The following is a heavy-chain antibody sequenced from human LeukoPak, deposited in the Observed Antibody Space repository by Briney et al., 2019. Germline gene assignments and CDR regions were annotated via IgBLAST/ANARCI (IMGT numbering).Heavy chain of an antibody. Sequence: GGSLRLSCTASGFTFGDYVVSWFRQAPGKGLESVAIVNEDGSAKYYLDSVKGRFTISRDNARNSLYLEMNSLRAEDTAVYYCARDYWRSIDHWGQGTLVTVSS. V-gene: IGHV3-7*01. CDR1: GFTFGDYV. CDR3: ARDYWRSIDH. J-gene: IGHJ4*02. D-gene: IGHD1-1*01. CDR2: VNEDGSAK.